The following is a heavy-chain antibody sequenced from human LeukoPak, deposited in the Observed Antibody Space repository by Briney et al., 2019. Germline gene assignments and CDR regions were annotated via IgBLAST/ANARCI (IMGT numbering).Heavy chain of an antibody. Sequence: SQTLSLTYTVSGGSFSSGSYYWSWIRQPGGKGLEWIERIYTSGSTNYNPSLKSRVTISVDTSKNQFSLKLSSVTAADTAVYYCARGGGDWGFHQSDYWGQGTLVTVSS. D-gene: IGHD2-21*01. J-gene: IGHJ4*02. CDR1: GGSFSSGSYY. V-gene: IGHV4-61*02. CDR3: ARGGGDWGFHQSDY. CDR2: IYTSGST.